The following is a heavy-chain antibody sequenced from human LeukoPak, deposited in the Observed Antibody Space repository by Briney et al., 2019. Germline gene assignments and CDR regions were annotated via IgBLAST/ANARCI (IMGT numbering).Heavy chain of an antibody. CDR1: RFTFRNNW. CDR3: ARCWGSGIYLFDAFDI. CDR2: IKQDGSEK. J-gene: IGHJ3*02. D-gene: IGHD1-26*01. V-gene: IGHV3-7*01. Sequence: GGSLRLSCAASRFTFRNNWMSWVRQAPGKGLEWVANIKQDGSEKNYVDSVKGRFIISRDNAKNSLYLQMNSLRAEDTAVYYCARCWGSGIYLFDAFDIWGQGTMVTVSS.